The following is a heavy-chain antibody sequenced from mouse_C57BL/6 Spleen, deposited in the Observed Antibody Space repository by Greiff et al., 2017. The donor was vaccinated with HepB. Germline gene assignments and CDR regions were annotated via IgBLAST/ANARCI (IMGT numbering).Heavy chain of an antibody. CDR1: GFNIKDDY. V-gene: IGHV14-4*01. D-gene: IGHD2-5*01. CDR2: IDPENGDT. Sequence: VHVKQSGAELVRPGASVKLSCTASGFNIKDDYMHWVKQRPEQGLEWIGWIDPENGDTEYASKFQGKATITADTSSNTAYLQLSSLTSEDTAVYYCTTDYSNPFAYWGQGTLVTVSA. J-gene: IGHJ3*01. CDR3: TTDYSNPFAY.